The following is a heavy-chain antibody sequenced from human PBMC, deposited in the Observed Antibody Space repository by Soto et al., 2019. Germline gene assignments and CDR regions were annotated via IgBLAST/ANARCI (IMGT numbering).Heavy chain of an antibody. CDR1: GFTFSSYA. CDR2: ISGSGGST. D-gene: IGHD3-3*01. Sequence: GGSLRLSCAASGFTFSSYAMSWVRQAPGKGLEWVSAISGSGGSTYYADSVKGRFTISRDNSKNTLYLQMNSLRAEDTAVYYCAKDTRIFGVVILSYYYYYGMDVWGQGTTVTVSS. CDR3: AKDTRIFGVVILSYYYYYGMDV. V-gene: IGHV3-23*01. J-gene: IGHJ6*02.